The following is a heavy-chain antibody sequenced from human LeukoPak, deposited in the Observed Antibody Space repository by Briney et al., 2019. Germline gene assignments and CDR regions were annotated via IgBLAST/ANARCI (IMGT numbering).Heavy chain of an antibody. D-gene: IGHD2-15*01. CDR1: GFTFSSYS. CDR2: ISSSSYI. V-gene: IGHV3-21*04. CDR3: ARSRYCSGGSCYFFDY. J-gene: IGHJ4*02. Sequence: GGSLRLSCAASGFTFSSYSMNWVRQAPGKGLEWVSSISSSSYIYYADSVKGRFTISRDNAKNSLYLQMNSLRAEDTALYYCARSRYCSGGSCYFFDYWGQGTLVTVSS.